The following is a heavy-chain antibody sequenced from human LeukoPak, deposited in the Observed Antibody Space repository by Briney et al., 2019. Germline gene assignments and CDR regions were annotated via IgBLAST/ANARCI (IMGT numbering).Heavy chain of an antibody. J-gene: IGHJ4*02. D-gene: IGHD6-13*01. Sequence: GGSLRLSCAASGFTFSSYGMHWVRQAPGKGLEWVAVIWYDGSNKYYADSVKGRFTISRDNSKNTLYLQMNSLRAEDTAVYYCANDKSSSWYDYWGQGTLVTVSS. CDR3: ANDKSSSWYDY. CDR2: IWYDGSNK. V-gene: IGHV3-33*06. CDR1: GFTFSSYG.